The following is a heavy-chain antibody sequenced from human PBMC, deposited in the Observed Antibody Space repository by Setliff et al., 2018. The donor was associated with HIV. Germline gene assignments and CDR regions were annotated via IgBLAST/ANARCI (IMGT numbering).Heavy chain of an antibody. V-gene: IGHV4-30-2*01. J-gene: IGHJ4*02. Sequence: PSETLSLTCTVSGGFISTGGYSWSWIRQPPGKGLEWIGYIYHSGNTYYNPSLKSRVSIPVDRSKNHFSLRLSSVTAADTAVYYCARGGSRGSWYWDYWGQGTLVTVSS. CDR3: ARGGSRGSWYWDY. CDR1: GGFISTGGYS. CDR2: IYHSGNT. D-gene: IGHD6-13*01.